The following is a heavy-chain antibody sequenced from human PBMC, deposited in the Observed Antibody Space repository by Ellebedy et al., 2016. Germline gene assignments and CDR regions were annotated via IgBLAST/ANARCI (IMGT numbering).Heavy chain of an antibody. CDR2: IYYNGNT. CDR3: ARRALGIFGEEFVDY. D-gene: IGHD3-3*01. CDR1: GDSIISTIYY. Sequence: SETLSLXXTVSGDSIISTIYYWGWVRQPPGKGLEWIGSIYYNGNTYYNPSLKSRVTISTDTSKNQISLKLRSVTATDTATYYCARRALGIFGEEFVDYWGQGTLVTVTS. V-gene: IGHV4-39*01. J-gene: IGHJ4*02.